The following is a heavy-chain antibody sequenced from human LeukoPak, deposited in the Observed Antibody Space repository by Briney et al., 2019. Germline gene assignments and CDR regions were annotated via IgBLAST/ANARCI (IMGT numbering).Heavy chain of an antibody. J-gene: IGHJ3*02. Sequence: SETLSLTCAVYGGSFSGYYWSWIRQPPGKGLEGIGEINHSGSTNYNPSLKSRVTISVDTSKNQFSLKLSSVTAADTAVYYCARGSNIVVVVAATGAFDIWGQGTMVTVSS. CDR2: INHSGST. V-gene: IGHV4-34*01. CDR1: GGSFSGYY. D-gene: IGHD2-15*01. CDR3: ARGSNIVVVVAATGAFDI.